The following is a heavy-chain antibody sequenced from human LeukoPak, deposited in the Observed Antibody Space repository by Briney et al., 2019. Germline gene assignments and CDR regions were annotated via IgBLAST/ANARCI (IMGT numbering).Heavy chain of an antibody. Sequence: GGSLRLSCSTSGFTFSDYALSWVRQAPGMGLEWVSAISGSGGSTYYADSVKGRFTISRDNSKNTLYLQMNSLRAEDTAVYYCAKAKVGFLEFPDYWGQGTLVTVSS. V-gene: IGHV3-23*01. J-gene: IGHJ4*02. CDR3: AKAKVGFLEFPDY. CDR2: ISGSGGST. CDR1: GFTFSDYA. D-gene: IGHD3-3*01.